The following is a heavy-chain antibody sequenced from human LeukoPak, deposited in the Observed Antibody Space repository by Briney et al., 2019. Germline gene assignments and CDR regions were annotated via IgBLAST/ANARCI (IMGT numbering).Heavy chain of an antibody. CDR3: ARGLGVGAQVLDL. J-gene: IGHJ2*01. D-gene: IGHD1-26*01. CDR2: ISRSSSHI. CDR1: GFTFSNHT. Sequence: GGSLRLSCAASGFTFSNHTMNWVRQAPGKGLEWVSSISRSSSHIHYADSVKGRFTISRDNAKHSLYLQMNSPRAEDTAVYYCARGLGVGAQVLDLWGRGTLVTVSS. V-gene: IGHV3-21*01.